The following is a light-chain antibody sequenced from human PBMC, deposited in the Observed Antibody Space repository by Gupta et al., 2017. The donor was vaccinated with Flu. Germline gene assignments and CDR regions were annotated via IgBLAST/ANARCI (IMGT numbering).Light chain of an antibody. Sequence: PSSLSASVGDRVTITCRVSQSISSYLNWYQQKPGKAPELLIYAASSLQTGVPSRFSGSGSGTDFTLTISSLQPEDFGTYYCQQTYNIPPTFGQGTKVEIK. CDR1: QSISSY. J-gene: IGKJ5*01. V-gene: IGKV1-39*01. CDR2: AAS. CDR3: QQTYNIPPT.